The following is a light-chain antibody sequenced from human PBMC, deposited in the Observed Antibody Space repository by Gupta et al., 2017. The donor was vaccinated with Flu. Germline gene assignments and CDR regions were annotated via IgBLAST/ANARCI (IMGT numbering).Light chain of an antibody. CDR1: SNIGSNG. J-gene: IGLJ3*02. CDR3: AAWDDSLTALSADGSMTGLWV. Sequence: SNIGSNGVSWYQHLPGTAPRLLIYNDNQRPSVVPDRFSGSKSGNSASLAIGGLQSEDEADYYCAAWDDSLTALSADGSMTGLWVFGGGTKLSVL. V-gene: IGLV1-44*01. CDR2: NDN.